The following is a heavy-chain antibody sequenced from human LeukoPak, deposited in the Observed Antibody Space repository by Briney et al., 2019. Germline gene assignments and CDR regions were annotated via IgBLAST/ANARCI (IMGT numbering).Heavy chain of an antibody. CDR1: GYSISSGYY. D-gene: IGHD3-3*01. J-gene: IGHJ3*02. V-gene: IGHV4-38-2*02. CDR3: ARAYYDFWSGYFHDAFDI. CDR2: IYHSGST. Sequence: SETLSLTCTVSGYSISSGYYWGWSRQPPGKGLEWIGSIYHSGSTYYNPSLKSRVTISVDTSKNQFSLKLSSVTAADTAVYYCARAYYDFWSGYFHDAFDIWGQGTMVTVSS.